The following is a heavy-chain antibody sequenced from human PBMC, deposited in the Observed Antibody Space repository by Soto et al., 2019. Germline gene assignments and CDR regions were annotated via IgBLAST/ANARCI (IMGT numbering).Heavy chain of an antibody. CDR1: GGTFSSYA. J-gene: IGHJ5*02. CDR3: ATSEGYSSGWYPYWFDP. V-gene: IGHV1-69*13. D-gene: IGHD6-19*01. Sequence: SVKVSCKASGGTFSSYAISWVRQAPGQGLEWMGGIIPICGTANYAQKFQGRVTITADESTSTAYMELSSLRSEDTAVYYCATSEGYSSGWYPYWFDPWGQGTLVTVSS. CDR2: IIPICGTA.